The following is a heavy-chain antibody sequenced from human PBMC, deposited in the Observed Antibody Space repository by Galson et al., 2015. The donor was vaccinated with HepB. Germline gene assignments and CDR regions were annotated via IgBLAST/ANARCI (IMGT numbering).Heavy chain of an antibody. CDR2: IWYDGSNK. CDR3: ARPLYYDSSGYYF. Sequence: SLRLSCAASGFTFSSYGMHWVRQAPGKGLEWVAVIWYDGSNKYYADSVKGRFTISRDNSKNTLYLQMNSLRAEDTAVYYCARPLYYDSSGYYFWGQGTLFTVSS. D-gene: IGHD3-22*01. CDR1: GFTFSSYG. J-gene: IGHJ4*02. V-gene: IGHV3-33*01.